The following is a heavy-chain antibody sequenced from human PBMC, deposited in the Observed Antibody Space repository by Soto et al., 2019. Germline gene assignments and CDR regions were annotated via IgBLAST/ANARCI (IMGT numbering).Heavy chain of an antibody. J-gene: IGHJ6*02. CDR1: GFTFSSYS. CDR2: ISSSSSYI. Sequence: LRLSCAASGFTFSSYSMNWVRQAPGKGLEWVSSISSSSSYIYYADSVKGRFTISRDNAKNSLYLQMNSLRAEDTAVYYCARDQQLADYGDYFHYGMDVWGQGTTVTVSS. V-gene: IGHV3-21*01. CDR3: ARDQQLADYGDYFHYGMDV. D-gene: IGHD4-17*01.